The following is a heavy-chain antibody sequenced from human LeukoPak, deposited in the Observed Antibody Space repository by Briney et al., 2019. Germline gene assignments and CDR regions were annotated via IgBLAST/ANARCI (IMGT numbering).Heavy chain of an antibody. Sequence: SETLSLTCAVYGGSFSGYYWSWIRQPPGKGLEWIGEINHSGSTNYNPSLKGRVTISVDTSKNQFSLKLSSVTAADTAVYYCARGIKQWPKGWGSGYYFDYWGQGTLVTVSS. D-gene: IGHD6-19*01. V-gene: IGHV4-34*01. CDR2: INHSGST. CDR3: ARGIKQWPKGWGSGYYFDY. CDR1: GGSFSGYY. J-gene: IGHJ4*02.